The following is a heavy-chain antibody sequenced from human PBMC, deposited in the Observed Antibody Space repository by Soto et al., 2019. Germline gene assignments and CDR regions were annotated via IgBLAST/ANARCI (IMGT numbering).Heavy chain of an antibody. D-gene: IGHD2-2*01. CDR2: ISSSSSYI. CDR3: ARGVKAMPLEY. V-gene: IGHV3-21*01. CDR1: GFTFSSYS. J-gene: IGHJ4*02. Sequence: EVQLVESGGGLVKPGGSLRLSCAASGFTFSSYSMNWVRQAPGKGLEWVSSISSSSSYIYYADSVKGRFTISRDNAKNSLYLKMNSLGAEDTAVYNLARGVKAMPLEYWGKGPLVTFSS.